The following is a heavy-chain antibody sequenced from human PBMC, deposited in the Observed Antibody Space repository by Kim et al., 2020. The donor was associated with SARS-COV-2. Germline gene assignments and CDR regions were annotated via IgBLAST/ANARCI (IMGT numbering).Heavy chain of an antibody. CDR3: ARGWSGSDAFDI. Sequence: NYHPSLKGRVTISVDTSKNQFSLKLSSVTAADTAVYYWARGWSGSDAFDIWGQGTMVTVSS. J-gene: IGHJ3*02. V-gene: IGHV4-34*01. D-gene: IGHD1-1*01.